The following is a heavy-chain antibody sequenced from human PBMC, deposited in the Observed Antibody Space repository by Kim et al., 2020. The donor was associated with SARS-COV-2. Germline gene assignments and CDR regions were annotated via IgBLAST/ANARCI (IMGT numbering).Heavy chain of an antibody. D-gene: IGHD6-13*01. J-gene: IGHJ5*02. CDR3: ARDRLGYSSSSRFLDP. Sequence: SVKVSCKASGGTFSSYAISWVRQAPGQGLEWMGGIIPIFGTANYAQKFQGRVTITADESTSTAYMELSSLRSEDTAVYYCARDRLGYSSSSRFLDPWGQGTLVTVSS. V-gene: IGHV1-69*13. CDR2: IIPIFGTA. CDR1: GGTFSSYA.